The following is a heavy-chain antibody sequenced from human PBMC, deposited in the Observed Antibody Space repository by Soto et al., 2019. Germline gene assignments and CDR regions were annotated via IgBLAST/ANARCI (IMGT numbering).Heavy chain of an antibody. J-gene: IGHJ6*02. CDR2: ISGSGGST. CDR3: AKAPGYDFWSGYYSAGPVRGPGMDV. V-gene: IGHV3-23*01. CDR1: GFTFSSYA. Sequence: GGSLRLSCAASGFTFSSYAMSWVRQAPGKGLEWVSAISGSGGSTYYADSVKGRFTISRDNSKNTLYLQMNSLRAEDTAVYYCAKAPGYDFWSGYYSAGPVRGPGMDVWGQGTTVTVSS. D-gene: IGHD3-3*01.